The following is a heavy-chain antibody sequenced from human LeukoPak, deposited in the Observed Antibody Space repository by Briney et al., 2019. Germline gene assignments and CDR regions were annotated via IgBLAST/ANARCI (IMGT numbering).Heavy chain of an antibody. V-gene: IGHV3-7*01. J-gene: IGHJ3*02. CDR1: GFTFSRYW. D-gene: IGHD1-26*01. CDR2: IKQDGSEK. CDR3: ARDREGSRDAFDI. Sequence: GGSLRLSCEASGFTFSRYWVSWVRQVPGKGLELVANIKQDGSEKFYGGSVKGRFTISRDNAKSSLHLQMNSLRAEDMAVYYCARDREGSRDAFDIWGQGTMVTVSS.